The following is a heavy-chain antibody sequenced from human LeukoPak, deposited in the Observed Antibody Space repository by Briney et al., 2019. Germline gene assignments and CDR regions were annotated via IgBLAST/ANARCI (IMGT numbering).Heavy chain of an antibody. D-gene: IGHD3-10*01. V-gene: IGHV3-74*01. CDR1: GFTFSAYW. CDR3: AKYGSGSYYSSRLSSGFDY. Sequence: GGSLRLSCAASGFTFSAYWMHWVRQAPGKGLVWVSRISTDGSSTAYADSVKGRFTISRDNAKNTLYLQMNSLRAEDTALYYCAKYGSGSYYSSRLSSGFDYWGQGTLVTVSS. J-gene: IGHJ4*02. CDR2: ISTDGSST.